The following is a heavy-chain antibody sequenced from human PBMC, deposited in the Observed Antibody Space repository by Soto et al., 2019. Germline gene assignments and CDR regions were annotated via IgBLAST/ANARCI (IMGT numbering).Heavy chain of an antibody. V-gene: IGHV4-30-4*02. CDR2: IYYSGST. CDR3: ARTAGSSGWYRDGRWFDP. J-gene: IGHJ5*02. D-gene: IGHD6-19*01. Sequence: SETLSLTCTVSGGSISSGDYYWSWIRQPPGKGLEWIGYIYYSGSTYYNPSLKSRVTISVDTSKNQFSLKLSSVTAADTAVYYCARTAGSSGWYRDGRWFDPWGQGTLVTVSS. CDR1: GGSISSGDYY.